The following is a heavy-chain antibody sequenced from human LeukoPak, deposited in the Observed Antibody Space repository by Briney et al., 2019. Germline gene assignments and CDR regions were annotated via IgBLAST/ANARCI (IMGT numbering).Heavy chain of an antibody. J-gene: IGHJ6*02. Sequence: PGRSLRLSCAASGFTFSSYAVTWVRQAPGKGLEWVSAISGSGGSTYYADSVKGRFTISRDNSKNTLYLQMNSLRAEDTAVYYCAKDLSSSSWGWYYYGMDVWGQGTTVTVSS. CDR1: GFTFSSYA. D-gene: IGHD6-13*01. V-gene: IGHV3-23*01. CDR2: ISGSGGST. CDR3: AKDLSSSSWGWYYYGMDV.